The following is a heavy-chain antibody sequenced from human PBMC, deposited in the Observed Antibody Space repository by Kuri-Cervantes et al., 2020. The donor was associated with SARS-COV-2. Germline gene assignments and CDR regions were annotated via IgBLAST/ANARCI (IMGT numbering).Heavy chain of an antibody. V-gene: IGHV2-70*12. CDR2: IDWDDDK. D-gene: IGHD3-3*01. J-gene: IGHJ4*02. CDR1: GFSLSTSGVG. CDR3: ARAYYANEDY. Sequence: SGPTLVKPTQTLTLTCTFSGFSLSTSGVGVGWIRQPPGKALEWLARIDWDDDKYYSTSLKTRLSISKDTSKNQVVLTMTNMDPVDTATYYCARAYYANEDYWGQGTLVTVSS.